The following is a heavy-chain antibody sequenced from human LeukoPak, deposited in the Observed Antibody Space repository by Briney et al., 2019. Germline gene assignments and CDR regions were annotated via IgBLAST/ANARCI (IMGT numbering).Heavy chain of an antibody. CDR1: GFTFSHYW. V-gene: IGHV3-7*01. J-gene: IGHJ6*02. CDR2: IKQDGSEK. D-gene: IGHD6-6*01. Sequence: GGSLRLSCAASGFTFSHYWMNWVRQAPGKGLEWVANIKQDGSEKYYVDSVKGRFTFSKDNAKNSLYLQMDSLRAEDTAVYYCARRPALDVWGQGTTVTVSS. CDR3: ARRPALDV.